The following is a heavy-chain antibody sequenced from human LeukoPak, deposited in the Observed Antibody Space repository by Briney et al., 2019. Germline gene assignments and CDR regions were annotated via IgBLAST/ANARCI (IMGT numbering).Heavy chain of an antibody. CDR2: IIPIFGTA. J-gene: IGHJ6*02. CDR3: ARVARYYYYGMDV. V-gene: IGHV1-69*13. CDR1: GYTFTSYA. Sequence: GASVKVSCKASGYTFTSYAMNWVRQAPGQGLEWMGGIIPIFGTANYAQKFQGRVTITADESTSTAYMELSSLRSEDTAVYYCARVARYYYYGMDVWGQGTTVTVSS.